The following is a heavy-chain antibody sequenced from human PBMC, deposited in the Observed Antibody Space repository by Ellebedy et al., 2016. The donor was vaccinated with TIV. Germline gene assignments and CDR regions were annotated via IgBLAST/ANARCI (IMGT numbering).Heavy chain of an antibody. V-gene: IGHV3-23*01. CDR3: VKGSGTMDV. Sequence: PGGSLRLSCAASGFTFSASGMTWARQAPGKGLEWVSGISSGGITYYADSVRGRFTISRDNSKNTLYLQMNSLRAEDTATYYCVKGSGTMDVWGQGTTVTASS. CDR1: GFTFSASG. CDR2: ISSGGIT. D-gene: IGHD1-1*01. J-gene: IGHJ6*02.